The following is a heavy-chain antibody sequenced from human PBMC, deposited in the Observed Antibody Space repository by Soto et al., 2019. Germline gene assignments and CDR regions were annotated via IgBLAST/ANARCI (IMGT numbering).Heavy chain of an antibody. CDR3: AKAGSALYYFDY. Sequence: GGSLRLSCAASGFTFSSNAMSWVRQAPGKGLEWVSAISGSGGSTYYADSVKGRFTISRDNSKNTLYLQMNSLRAEDTAVYYCAKAGSALYYFDYWGQGTLVTVSS. J-gene: IGHJ4*02. CDR2: ISGSGGST. V-gene: IGHV3-23*01. CDR1: GFTFSSNA. D-gene: IGHD3-10*01.